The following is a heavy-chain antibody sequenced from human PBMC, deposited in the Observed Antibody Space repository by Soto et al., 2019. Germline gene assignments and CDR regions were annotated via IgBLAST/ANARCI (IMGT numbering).Heavy chain of an antibody. CDR3: AKAMRSGFSPYDAFDI. J-gene: IGHJ3*02. Sequence: GGSLRLSCAASGFTFSSYAMSWVRQAPGKGLEWVSAISGSGGSTYYADSVKGRFTISRDNSKNTLYLQMNSLRAEDTAVYYSAKAMRSGFSPYDAFDIWGQGTMVTVS. D-gene: IGHD3-22*01. V-gene: IGHV3-23*01. CDR2: ISGSGGST. CDR1: GFTFSSYA.